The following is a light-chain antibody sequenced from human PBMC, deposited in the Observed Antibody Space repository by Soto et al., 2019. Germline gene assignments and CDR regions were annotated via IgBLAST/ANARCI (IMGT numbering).Light chain of an antibody. J-gene: IGLJ1*01. Sequence: QSVLTQPASVSGSPGQSITISCTGTSSDVGGYNYVSWYQQHPGKAPKLRIYEVSNRPSGVSNRFSGSKSGNTASLTISGLQAEDEADYYCSPYTRSSTYGFGTGTKSPS. CDR3: SPYTRSSTYG. CDR2: EVS. CDR1: SSDVGGYNY. V-gene: IGLV2-14*01.